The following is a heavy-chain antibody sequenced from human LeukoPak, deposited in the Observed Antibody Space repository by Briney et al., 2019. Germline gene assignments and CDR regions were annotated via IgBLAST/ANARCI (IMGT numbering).Heavy chain of an antibody. CDR2: ISGSGGST. CDR1: GFTFSSYG. D-gene: IGHD3-10*01. V-gene: IGHV3-23*01. CDR3: ARLGPGMNFFYLDF. J-gene: IGHJ4*02. Sequence: GGTLRLSCAASGFTFSSYGMSWVRQAPGKGLEWVSAISGSGGSTYYADSVKGRFTISRDNAKNSLYLQMNILRAEDTALYYCARLGPGMNFFYLDFWGQGTLVTVSS.